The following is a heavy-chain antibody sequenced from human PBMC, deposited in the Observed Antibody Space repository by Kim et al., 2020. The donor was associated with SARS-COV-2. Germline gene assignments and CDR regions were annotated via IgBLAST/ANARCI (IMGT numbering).Heavy chain of an antibody. Sequence: GGSLRLSCAASGFTFSSYAMSWVRQAPGKGLEWVSAISGSGGSTYYADSVKGRFTISRDNSKNTLYLQMNSLRAEDTAVYYCAKGIGAYSYPKNFDYWGQGTLVTVSS. D-gene: IGHD5-18*01. V-gene: IGHV3-23*01. J-gene: IGHJ4*02. CDR2: ISGSGGST. CDR1: GFTFSSYA. CDR3: AKGIGAYSYPKNFDY.